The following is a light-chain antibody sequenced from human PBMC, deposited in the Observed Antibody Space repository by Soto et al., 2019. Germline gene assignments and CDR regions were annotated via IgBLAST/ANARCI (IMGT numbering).Light chain of an antibody. Sequence: QSVLTQPPSASGSPGQSVTISCTGTSSDIGDYNSVSWYQQCPGKAPKVMIYEVTTRPSGVPDRFSGSRSGNRASLTVSGLQAEDDADYYCSSSAGSNNVVFGGGTKLTVL. CDR3: SSSAGSNNVV. J-gene: IGLJ2*01. V-gene: IGLV2-8*01. CDR1: SSDIGDYNS. CDR2: EVT.